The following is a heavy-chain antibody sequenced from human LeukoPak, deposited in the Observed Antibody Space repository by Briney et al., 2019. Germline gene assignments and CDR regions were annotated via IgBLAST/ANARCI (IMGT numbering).Heavy chain of an antibody. Sequence: GGSLRLSCAASGFTFSSYWMSWVRQAPGKGLEWVANIKQDGSEKYYVASVKGRFTISRDNSKNTLYLQMNSLRAEDTAVYYCVKDKEGRECSGGSCVAGYYYGMDVWGQGTTVSVSS. V-gene: IGHV3-7*03. CDR3: VKDKEGRECSGGSCVAGYYYGMDV. CDR2: IKQDGSEK. CDR1: GFTFSSYW. J-gene: IGHJ6*02. D-gene: IGHD2-15*01.